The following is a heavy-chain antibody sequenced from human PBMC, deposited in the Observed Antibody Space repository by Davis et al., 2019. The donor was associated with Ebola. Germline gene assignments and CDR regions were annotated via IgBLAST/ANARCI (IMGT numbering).Heavy chain of an antibody. CDR3: AKDLGYSYGYILDY. Sequence: GGSLRLSCAASGFTFSSYGMHWVRQAPGKGLAWVAFIRYDGSNKYYADSVKGRFTISRDNSKNTLYLQMNSLRAEDTALYYCAKDLGYSYGYILDYWGQGTLVTVSS. CDR1: GFTFSSYG. J-gene: IGHJ4*02. V-gene: IGHV3-30*02. CDR2: IRYDGSNK. D-gene: IGHD5-18*01.